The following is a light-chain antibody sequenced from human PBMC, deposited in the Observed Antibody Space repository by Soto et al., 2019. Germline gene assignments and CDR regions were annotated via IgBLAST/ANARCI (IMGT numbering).Light chain of an antibody. CDR3: SSYAGSNNLV. CDR2: DVT. J-gene: IGLJ2*01. V-gene: IGLV2-8*01. CDR1: SSDLGGYNY. Sequence: QSALTQPPSASGSPGQSVTISCTGTSSDLGGYNYVAWYQQHPGKAPKLMIYDVTKRPSGVPDRFSGSKSGSTASLTVSGLQAEDEANYYCSSYAGSNNLVFGGGTKLTVL.